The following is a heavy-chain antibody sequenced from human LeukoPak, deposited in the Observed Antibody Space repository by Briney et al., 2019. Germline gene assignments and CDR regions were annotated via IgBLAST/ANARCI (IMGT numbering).Heavy chain of an antibody. CDR3: AKGALAVAGIDY. D-gene: IGHD6-19*01. CDR1: GFTFSSYE. Sequence: PGGSLRLSCAASGFTFSSYEMNWVRQAPGKGLEWVAVIWYDGSNKYYADSVKGRFTISRDNSKNTLYLQMNSLRAEDTAVYYCAKGALAVAGIDYWGQGTLVTVSS. J-gene: IGHJ4*02. V-gene: IGHV3-33*06. CDR2: IWYDGSNK.